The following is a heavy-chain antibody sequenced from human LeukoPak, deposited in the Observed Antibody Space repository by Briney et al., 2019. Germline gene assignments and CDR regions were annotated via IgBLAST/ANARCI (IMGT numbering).Heavy chain of an antibody. CDR3: ARGAYYYDSSGYYSQTFGY. D-gene: IGHD3-22*01. J-gene: IGHJ4*02. CDR1: GYTFTSYD. CDR2: MNPNSGNT. Sequence: ASVKVSCKASGYTFTSYDINWVRQATGQGLEWMGWMNPNSGNTGYAQKFQGRVTMTRNTSISTAYMELSSLRSEDTAVYYYARGAYYYDSSGYYSQTFGYWGQGTLVTVYS. V-gene: IGHV1-8*01.